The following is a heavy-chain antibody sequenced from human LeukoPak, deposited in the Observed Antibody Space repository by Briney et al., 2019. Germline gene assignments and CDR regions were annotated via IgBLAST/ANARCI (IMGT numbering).Heavy chain of an antibody. D-gene: IGHD3-22*01. CDR3: ARAGDYYDSSGYYVDY. J-gene: IGHJ4*02. CDR1: GFTFSSYW. CDR2: ISSSGSTI. Sequence: GGSLRLSCAASGFTFSSYWMSWIRQAPGKGLEWVPYISSSGSTIYYADSVKGRFTISRDNAKNSLYLQMNSLRAEDTAVYYCARAGDYYDSSGYYVDYWGQGTLVTVSS. V-gene: IGHV3-11*01.